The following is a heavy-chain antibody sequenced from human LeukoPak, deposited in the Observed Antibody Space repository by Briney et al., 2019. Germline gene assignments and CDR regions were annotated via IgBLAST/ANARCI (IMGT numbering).Heavy chain of an antibody. Sequence: GGSLRLSCAASGFTFSSYAMSWVRQAPGKGLEWVSAISGSGGSTYYADSVKGRFTISRDNSKNTLYLQMNSLRAEDTAVYYCARCSGSSCYSGFDYWGQGTLVTVSS. V-gene: IGHV3-23*01. CDR3: ARCSGSSCYSGFDY. J-gene: IGHJ4*02. CDR1: GFTFSSYA. CDR2: ISGSGGST. D-gene: IGHD2-15*01.